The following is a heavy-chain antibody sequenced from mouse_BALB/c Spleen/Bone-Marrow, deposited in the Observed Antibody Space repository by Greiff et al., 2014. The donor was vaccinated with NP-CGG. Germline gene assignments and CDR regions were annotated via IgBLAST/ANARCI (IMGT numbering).Heavy chain of an antibody. Sequence: VQLQQSGPELVKPGASVKMSCKASGYTFTSYVMHWVKQKPGQGLEWIGYINPYNDGTKYNEKFKGKATLTSDKSSSTAYIELSSMASEDYAVYYCARRDYCGSSVYWWFDVWGAGTTVTVSS. CDR1: GYTFTSYV. CDR2: INPYNDGT. V-gene: IGHV1-14*01. D-gene: IGHD1-1*01. J-gene: IGHJ1*01. CDR3: ARRDYCGSSVYWWFDV.